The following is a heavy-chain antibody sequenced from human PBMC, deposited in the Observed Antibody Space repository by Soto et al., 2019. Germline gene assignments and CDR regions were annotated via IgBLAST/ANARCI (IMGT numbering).Heavy chain of an antibody. CDR1: GFTFSSYA. CDR3: AKGTILTYFNY. CDR2: MSGSGGST. Sequence: GGSLRLSCAASGFTFSSYAMSWVRQAPGKGLEWVSAMSGSGGSTYYADSVKGRFTISRDNSKNTLYLQMNNLRAEDTAVYYCAKGTILTYFNYWGQGTLVTVSS. D-gene: IGHD3-9*01. J-gene: IGHJ4*02. V-gene: IGHV3-23*01.